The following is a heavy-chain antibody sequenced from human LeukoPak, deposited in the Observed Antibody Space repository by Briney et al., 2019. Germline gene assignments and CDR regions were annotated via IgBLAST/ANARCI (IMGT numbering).Heavy chain of an antibody. V-gene: IGHV3-23*01. D-gene: IGHD5-18*01. CDR1: GFTFSSYA. J-gene: IGHJ4*02. CDR3: AKDEASSYGFDY. CDR2: ISGSGGST. Sequence: GSLRLSCAASGFTFSSYAMSWVRQAPGKWLEWVSAISGSGGSTYYADSVKGRFTISRDNSKNTLYLQMNSLRAEDTAVYYCAKDEASSYGFDYWGQGTLVTVSS.